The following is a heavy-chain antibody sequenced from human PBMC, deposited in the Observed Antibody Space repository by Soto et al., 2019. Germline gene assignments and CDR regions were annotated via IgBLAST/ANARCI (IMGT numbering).Heavy chain of an antibody. J-gene: IGHJ5*02. CDR3: ARGRCSSTSWEGCWFGP. V-gene: IGHV4-31*03. CDR2: ITYSGDT. CDR1: GASISSAGYS. D-gene: IGHD2-2*01. Sequence: SETLSLTCTVSGASISSAGYSWSWVRQHPGKGLEWIGYITYSGDTDYNPSLRSRVSISIDTSRNQFSLKLSSVTAADTAVYYCARGRCSSTSWEGCWFGPLGQGTLVSVSS.